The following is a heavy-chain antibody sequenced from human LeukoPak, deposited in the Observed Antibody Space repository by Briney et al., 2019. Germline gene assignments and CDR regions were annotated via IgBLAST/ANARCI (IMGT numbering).Heavy chain of an antibody. CDR1: GFTFSDYY. CDR2: ISSSSSYT. J-gene: IGHJ4*02. Sequence: GSLRLSCAASGFTFSDYYMSWIRQAPGKGLEWVSYISSSSSYTNYADSAKGRFTISRDNAKNSLYLQMNSLRAEDTAVYYCARVTTGNYFDYWGQGTLVTVSS. CDR3: ARVTTGNYFDY. D-gene: IGHD1-14*01. V-gene: IGHV3-11*06.